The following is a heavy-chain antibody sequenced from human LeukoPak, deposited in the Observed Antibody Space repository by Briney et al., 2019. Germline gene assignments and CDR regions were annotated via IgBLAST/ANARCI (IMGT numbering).Heavy chain of an antibody. CDR2: ISWNSGSI. CDR1: GFTFDDYA. V-gene: IGHV3-9*03. J-gene: IGHJ4*02. CDR3: AKDIGEMATSGYFDY. D-gene: IGHD5-24*01. Sequence: AGGSLRLSCAASGFTFDDYAMHWVRQAPGKGLEWVSGISWNSGSIGYADSVKGRFAISRDNAKNSLYLQMNSLRAEDMALYYCAKDIGEMATSGYFDYWGQGTLVTVSS.